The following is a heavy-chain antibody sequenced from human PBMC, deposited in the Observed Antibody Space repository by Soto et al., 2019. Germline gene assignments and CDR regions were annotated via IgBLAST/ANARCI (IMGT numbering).Heavy chain of an antibody. CDR1: GYTFTSYY. D-gene: IGHD7-27*01. V-gene: IGHV1-46*03. J-gene: IGHJ5*02. Sequence: ASVKVSCKASGYTFTSYYMHWVRQAPGQGLEWMGIINPSGGSTSYAQKFQGRVTMTRDTSTSTVYMELSSLRSEDTAVYYCARVKEPAITGEEGWFDPWGQGTLVTVSS. CDR3: ARVKEPAITGEEGWFDP. CDR2: INPSGGST.